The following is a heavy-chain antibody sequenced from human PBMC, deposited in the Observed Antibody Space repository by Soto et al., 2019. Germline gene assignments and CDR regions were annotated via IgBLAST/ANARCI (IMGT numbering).Heavy chain of an antibody. CDR2: INPSAGST. D-gene: IGHD3-16*01. V-gene: IGHV1-46*03. Sequence: GASVKVSCRASGYPFSSYYIHWVRQAPGRGLEWIGIINPSAGSTSSAQNFEGTVTMTRDTSTRTVYMEPSSLRSEDWAVDYCASGLGAGGQGTLVTVSS. CDR3: ASGLGA. J-gene: IGHJ4*02. CDR1: GYPFSSYY.